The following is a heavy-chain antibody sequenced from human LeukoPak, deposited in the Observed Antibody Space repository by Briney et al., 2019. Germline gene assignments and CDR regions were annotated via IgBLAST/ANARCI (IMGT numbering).Heavy chain of an antibody. CDR3: ARLCRYYYDSSGYNPLDY. CDR2: IHSDDSDT. V-gene: IGHV5-51*01. J-gene: IGHJ4*02. CDR1: GYSLTSYW. Sequence: GESLNISCKGSGYSLTSYWIGWVRQMPGKGLEWMGIIHSDDSDTRYSPSFQGQVTISADKSISTAYLQWSSLKASDTAMYYCARLCRYYYDSSGYNPLDYWGQGTLVTVSS. D-gene: IGHD3-22*01.